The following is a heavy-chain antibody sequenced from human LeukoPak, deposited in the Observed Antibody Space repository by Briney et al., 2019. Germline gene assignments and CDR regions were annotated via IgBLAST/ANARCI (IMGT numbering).Heavy chain of an antibody. CDR1: GYSFTSYW. V-gene: IGHV5-51*01. D-gene: IGHD2-15*01. CDR3: ATGRYCSGGRCPSSLDF. CDR2: IYAGDSDT. Sequence: GESLKISCKGSGYSFTSYWIGWVRQMPGKGLEWMGTIYAGDSDTRYSPSFQGQVTISVDKSITTAYLQWSSLTASDTAVYYCATGRYCSGGRCPSSLDFWGQGTLVTVSS. J-gene: IGHJ4*02.